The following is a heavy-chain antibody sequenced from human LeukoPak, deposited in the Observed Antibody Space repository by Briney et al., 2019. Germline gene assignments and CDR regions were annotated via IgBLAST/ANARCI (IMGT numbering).Heavy chain of an antibody. D-gene: IGHD3-3*01. J-gene: IGHJ4*02. Sequence: PGGSLRLSCAASGFTFSSYAMSWVRQAPGKGLEWVSAISGSGGSTYYADSVKGRFTISRDNSKNTLYLQMNRLRAEDTAVYYCAKGVGYDFWSGYSPFDYWGQGTLVTVSS. CDR3: AKGVGYDFWSGYSPFDY. CDR2: ISGSGGST. CDR1: GFTFSSYA. V-gene: IGHV3-23*01.